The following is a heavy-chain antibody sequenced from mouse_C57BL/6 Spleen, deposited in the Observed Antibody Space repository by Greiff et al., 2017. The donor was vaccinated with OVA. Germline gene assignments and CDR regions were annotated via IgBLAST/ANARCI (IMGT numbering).Heavy chain of an antibody. Sequence: QVQLQQSGAELVRPGASVTLSCKASGYTFTDYEMHWVKQTPVHGLEWIGAIDPETGGTAYNQKFKGKAILTADKSSSTAYMELRSLTSEDSAVYYCTSDITTVVARWFAYWGQVTLVTVSA. V-gene: IGHV1-15*01. D-gene: IGHD1-1*01. CDR2: IDPETGGT. CDR3: TSDITTVVARWFAY. J-gene: IGHJ3*01. CDR1: GYTFTDYE.